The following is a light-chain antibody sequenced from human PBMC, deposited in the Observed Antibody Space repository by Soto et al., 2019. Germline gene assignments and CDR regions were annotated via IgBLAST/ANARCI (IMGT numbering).Light chain of an antibody. J-gene: IGKJ3*01. Sequence: DIQMTQSPSSLSASVGDRVTITCQASQDISNYFNWYQQKTGKAPKLLIYDASNLETGVPSRFSGRGFGTDFTFTISSLQPVYIATYYCQQDDSLPPLFTFCPGTKVDI. CDR2: DAS. CDR3: QQDDSLPPLFT. V-gene: IGKV1-33*01. CDR1: QDISNY.